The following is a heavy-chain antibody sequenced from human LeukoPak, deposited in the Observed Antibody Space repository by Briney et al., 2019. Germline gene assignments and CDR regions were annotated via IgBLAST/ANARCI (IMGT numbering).Heavy chain of an antibody. CDR1: GGTFSAYG. Sequence: GASVKVSCKASGGTFSAYGITWVRQAPGQGLEWMGGLIPAFNTTSYAEMFQGRVMITTDDSATTAYMELSSLTSEDTAIYYCARDLPSSSGSLHSFDYWGQGTLVTVSS. CDR3: ARDLPSSSGSLHSFDY. D-gene: IGHD3-22*01. V-gene: IGHV1-69*05. J-gene: IGHJ4*02. CDR2: LIPAFNTT.